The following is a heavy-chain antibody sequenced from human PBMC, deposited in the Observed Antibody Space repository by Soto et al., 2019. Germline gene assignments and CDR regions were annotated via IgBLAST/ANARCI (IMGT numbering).Heavy chain of an antibody. CDR2: SRNKANSYST. Sequence: EVQLVESGGGLVQPGGSLRLSCAASGFTFSDHYMDWVRQAPGKGLEWVGRSRNKANSYSTEYAASVKGRFTISRDESKNSLYLQMNSLKTEDTAVYYCARFCGSYTRGLDYWGQGTLVTVSS. V-gene: IGHV3-72*01. CDR1: GFTFSDHY. CDR3: ARFCGSYTRGLDY. D-gene: IGHD1-26*01. J-gene: IGHJ4*02.